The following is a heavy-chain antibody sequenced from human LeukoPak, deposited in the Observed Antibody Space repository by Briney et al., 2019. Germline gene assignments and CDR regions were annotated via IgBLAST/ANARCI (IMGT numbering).Heavy chain of an antibody. J-gene: IGHJ5*02. D-gene: IGHD6-6*01. Sequence: SVKVSCKASGGTFSSYAISWVRQAPGQGLEWMGRIIPIFGIANYAQKFRGRVTITADKSTSTAYMELSSLRSEDTAVYYCAILQGYSSSSAWFDPWGQGTLVTVSS. V-gene: IGHV1-69*04. CDR3: AILQGYSSSSAWFDP. CDR1: GGTFSSYA. CDR2: IIPIFGIA.